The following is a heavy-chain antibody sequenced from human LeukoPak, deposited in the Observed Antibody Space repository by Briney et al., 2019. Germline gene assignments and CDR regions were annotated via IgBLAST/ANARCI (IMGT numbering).Heavy chain of an antibody. CDR1: GGSISSHY. CDR2: IFYSGST. J-gene: IGHJ6*04. D-gene: IGHD2-15*01. Sequence: PSETLSLTCTVSGGSISSHYWSWIRQPPGKRLEWIGYIFYSGSTNYNPSLESRVTISVDTSKNQFSLKLSSVTAADTAVYYCARDGRTWVVWGKGTTVTVSS. CDR3: ARDGRTWVV. V-gene: IGHV4-59*11.